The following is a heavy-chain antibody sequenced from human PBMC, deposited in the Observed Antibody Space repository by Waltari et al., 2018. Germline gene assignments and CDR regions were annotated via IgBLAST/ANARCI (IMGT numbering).Heavy chain of an antibody. CDR1: GGSIHNSF. V-gene: IGHV4-59*01. J-gene: IGHJ5*02. CDR3: ARIQRGTYFPFDL. Sequence: QVHLQESGQGLVKPSETLSLTCTVSGGSIHNSFWSWLRQSPGKGLEWIGYISYGGTTNYNPSLKSRVTISVDTSKKQFYLKLNSVTAADTAVYYCARIQRGTYFPFDLWGQGTLVSVSS. CDR2: ISYGGTT. D-gene: IGHD1-26*01.